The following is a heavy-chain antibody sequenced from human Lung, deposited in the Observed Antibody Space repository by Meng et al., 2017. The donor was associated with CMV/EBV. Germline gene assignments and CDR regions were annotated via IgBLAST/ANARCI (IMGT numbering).Heavy chain of an antibody. CDR2: LDPVNGVT. J-gene: IGHJ5*02. Sequence: AXVXVSXXVSGYSLSELSIHWVRQAPGKGLEWMGGLDPVNGVTVYAQNLEGRVTMTEDTSTDTAYMELSSLRSEDTAVYYCARGGTVVPAAIRGRGWFDPWGQGTXVTVSS. D-gene: IGHD2-2*02. CDR1: GYSLSELS. CDR3: ARGGTVVPAAIRGRGWFDP. V-gene: IGHV1-24*01.